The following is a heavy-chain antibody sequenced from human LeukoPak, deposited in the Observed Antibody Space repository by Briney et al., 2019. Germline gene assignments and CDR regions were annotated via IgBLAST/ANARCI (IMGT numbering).Heavy chain of an antibody. CDR1: GGSIGSYY. Sequence: SETLSLTCTVSGGSIGSYYWSWIRQPPGKGLEWIGYIYYSGSTNYNPSLKSRVTISVDTAKNQFSLKLSSVTAADTAVYYCARVPYGSGSYLFHWFDPWGQGTLVTVSS. J-gene: IGHJ5*02. D-gene: IGHD3-10*01. V-gene: IGHV4-59*01. CDR2: IYYSGST. CDR3: ARVPYGSGSYLFHWFDP.